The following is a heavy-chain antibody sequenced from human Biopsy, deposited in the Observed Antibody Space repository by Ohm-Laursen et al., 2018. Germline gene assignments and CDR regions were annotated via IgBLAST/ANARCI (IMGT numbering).Heavy chain of an antibody. CDR3: ARLNSGTYDASGL. D-gene: IGHD1-26*01. J-gene: IGHJ3*01. CDR1: GFAFNLYE. Sequence: GSLRLSCAASGFAFNLYEMNWVRQAPGKGMEWISYIYGGGSPVSYADSVKGRFTISRDNAQNSLYLHMNSLRAEDTAVYYCARLNSGTYDASGLWGQGTMVIVSS. V-gene: IGHV3-48*03. CDR2: IYGGGSPV.